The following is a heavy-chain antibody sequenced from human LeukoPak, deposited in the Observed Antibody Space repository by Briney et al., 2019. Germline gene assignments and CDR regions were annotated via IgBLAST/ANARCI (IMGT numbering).Heavy chain of an antibody. CDR1: TFSFSEYP. V-gene: IGHV3-23*01. J-gene: IGHJ3*02. CDR3: AKSLLATATGTGRASDI. D-gene: IGHD1-1*01. Sequence: GGSLRLSCAASTFSFSEYPMGWVRQAPGKGLEWVSGISAGGDGTYYADPVKGRFTISRDNSKNTLFLQMNSLRAEDTAKYYCAKSLLATATGTGRASDIWGQGTMVTVSS. CDR2: ISAGGDGT.